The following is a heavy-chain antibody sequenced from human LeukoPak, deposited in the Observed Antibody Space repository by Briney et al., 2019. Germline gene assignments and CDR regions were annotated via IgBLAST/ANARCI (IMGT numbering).Heavy chain of an antibody. D-gene: IGHD6-19*01. J-gene: IGHJ4*02. CDR1: GGSISSYY. V-gene: IGHV4-59*08. CDR2: IYYSGST. CDR3: ARQSQQWLYSH. Sequence: PSETLSLTCTVSGGSISSYYWSWIRQPPGKGLEWIGYIYYSGSTNYNPSLKSRVTISVDTSKNQFSLKLSSVTAADTAVYYCARQSQQWLYSHWGQGTLVTVSS.